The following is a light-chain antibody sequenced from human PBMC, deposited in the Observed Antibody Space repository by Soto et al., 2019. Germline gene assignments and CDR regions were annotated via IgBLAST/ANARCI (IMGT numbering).Light chain of an antibody. CDR1: SSNIGSNY. Sequence: LTQPPSASGTPGQRVTISCSGSSSNIGSNYVYWYQQLPGTAPKLIIYRNNQRPSGVPDRFSGSKSGTSASLAISGLRSEDEADYYCAVWDDSLSGWVFGGGTKLTVL. CDR2: RNN. J-gene: IGLJ3*02. CDR3: AVWDDSLSGWV. V-gene: IGLV1-47*01.